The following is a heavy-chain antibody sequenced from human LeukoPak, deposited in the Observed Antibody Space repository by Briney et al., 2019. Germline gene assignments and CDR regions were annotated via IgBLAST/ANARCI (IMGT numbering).Heavy chain of an antibody. CDR2: ITGSGGST. D-gene: IGHD2/OR15-2a*01. V-gene: IGHV3-23*01. Sequence: GGTLRLSCTVYGFTFSGYAMNWVRQVTGKGLESFSGITGSGGSTYYADSVKGRFTISRDNSKNTLYLQMNSLRADDTAVYYCAKCVVNYWYFDLWGRGTLVTVSS. J-gene: IGHJ2*01. CDR1: GFTFSGYA. CDR3: AKCVVNYWYFDL.